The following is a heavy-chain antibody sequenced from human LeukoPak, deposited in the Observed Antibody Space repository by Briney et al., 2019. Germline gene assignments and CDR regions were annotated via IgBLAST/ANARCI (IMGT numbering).Heavy chain of an antibody. CDR3: AREIGHFDY. CDR1: GFTFDDFG. D-gene: IGHD3-22*01. Sequence: GGSLRLSCAASGFTFDDFGMGWVRQVPGKGLEWVSGINWNGDNTGYADSARDRFTISRDNAKNSLYLQMNSLRADDTAVYYCAREIGHFDYWGQGTLVTVSS. J-gene: IGHJ4*02. CDR2: INWNGDNT. V-gene: IGHV3-20*04.